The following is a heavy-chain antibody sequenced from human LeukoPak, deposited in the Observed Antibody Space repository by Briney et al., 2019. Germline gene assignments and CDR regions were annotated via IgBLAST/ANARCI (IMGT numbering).Heavy chain of an antibody. J-gene: IGHJ5*02. CDR2: IYHSGST. CDR1: GYSISSGYY. V-gene: IGHV4-38-2*02. CDR3: ARDRGRIAMVRGEVSFDP. D-gene: IGHD3-10*01. Sequence: SETLSLTCAVSGYSISSGYYWGWIRQPPGKGLEWIGSIYHSGSTYYNPSLKSRVTISVDTPKNKLSLQLISVTAADTAVYYCARDRGRIAMVRGEVSFDPWGQGTLVTVSS.